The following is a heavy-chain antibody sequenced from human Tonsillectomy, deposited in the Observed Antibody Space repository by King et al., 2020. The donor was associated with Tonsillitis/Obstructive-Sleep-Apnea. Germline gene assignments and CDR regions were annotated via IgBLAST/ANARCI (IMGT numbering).Heavy chain of an antibody. J-gene: IGHJ6*03. D-gene: IGHD4-17*01. V-gene: IGHV3-11*05. CDR2: ICRSGGFT. CDR1: GFTFSDYY. Sequence: QLVQSGGGLVKPGGSLRLSCAASGFTFSDYYMSWIRPAPGKGLGGVSYICRSGGFTNYADSVKGRSTISRDNARKSLYLQMNSLRAEDTAVYYCARHSTVTTWGFYYYMDVWGKGTTVTVSS. CDR3: ARHSTVTTWGFYYYMDV.